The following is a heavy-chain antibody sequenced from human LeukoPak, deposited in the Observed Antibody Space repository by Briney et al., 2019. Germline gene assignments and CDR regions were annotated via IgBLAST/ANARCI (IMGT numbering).Heavy chain of an antibody. J-gene: IGHJ4*02. CDR1: GGSISDYS. V-gene: IGHV4-59*12. CDR2: IYHSGST. D-gene: IGHD5-12*01. Sequence: SETLSLTCTVSGGSISDYSWSWIRQPPGKGLEWFGYIYHSGSTNYNPSLKSRVTISVDTSKNQFSLKLSPVTAADTAVYYCARDLGWLRPFDYWGQGTLVTVSS. CDR3: ARDLGWLRPFDY.